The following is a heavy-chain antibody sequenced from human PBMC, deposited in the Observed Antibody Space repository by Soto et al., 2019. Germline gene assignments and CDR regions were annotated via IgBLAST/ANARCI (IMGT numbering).Heavy chain of an antibody. Sequence: QVQLVESGGGVVQPGRSLRLSCAASGFTFSSYGMHWVRQAPGKGLEWVALVWYDGGNKYYADSVKGRFNISRDNSKNPLYQQMDSLRDEDTVVYYCVSAAGYSGYDYVYYYGMDVWSQGTTVTVSS. CDR2: VWYDGGNK. V-gene: IGHV3-33*01. CDR1: GFTFSSYG. CDR3: VSAAGYSGYDYVYYYGMDV. J-gene: IGHJ6*02. D-gene: IGHD5-12*01.